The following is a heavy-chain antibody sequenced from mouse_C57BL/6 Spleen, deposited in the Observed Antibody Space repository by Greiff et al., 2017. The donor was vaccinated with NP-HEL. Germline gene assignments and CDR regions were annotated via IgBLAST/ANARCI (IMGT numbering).Heavy chain of an antibody. CDR2: ISSGSSTI. CDR1: GFTFSDYG. V-gene: IGHV5-17*01. D-gene: IGHD4-1*01. Sequence: EVQLQESGGGLVKPGGSLKLSCAASGFTFSDYGMHWVRQAPEKGLEWVAYISSGSSTIYYADTVKGRFTISRDNAKNTLFLQMTSLRSEDTAMYYCARLGTPFDYWGQGTTLTVSS. CDR3: ARLGTPFDY. J-gene: IGHJ2*01.